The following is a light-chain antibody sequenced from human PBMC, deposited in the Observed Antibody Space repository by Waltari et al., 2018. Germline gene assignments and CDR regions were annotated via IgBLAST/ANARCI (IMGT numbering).Light chain of an antibody. CDR2: DNS. CDR1: NIGSKS. CDR3: QVWDITSDHFV. Sequence: SYVLTQPPPVSVAPGQTARITCGGNNIGSKSVQWYQQKPAQAPVLVVYDNSDRPSGIPERFSGSNSGNTATLTISRVEAGDEADYYCQVWDITSDHFVFGTGTKVTVL. V-gene: IGLV3-21*02. J-gene: IGLJ1*01.